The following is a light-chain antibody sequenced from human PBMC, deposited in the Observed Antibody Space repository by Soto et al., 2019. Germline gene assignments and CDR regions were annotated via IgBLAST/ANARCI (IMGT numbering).Light chain of an antibody. CDR2: WAS. V-gene: IGKV4-1*01. J-gene: IGKJ4*01. Sequence: DVVLTQSPESLAVSLGERATISCKSSQSVFYSSNNKNYLAWYQQRPGQPPKLLIYWASTRESGVPDRFSGSGSGTDFTLTISSLQAEDVAVYYCQQYYSTLALTFGGGTKVEIK. CDR3: QQYYSTLALT. CDR1: QSVFYSSNNKNY.